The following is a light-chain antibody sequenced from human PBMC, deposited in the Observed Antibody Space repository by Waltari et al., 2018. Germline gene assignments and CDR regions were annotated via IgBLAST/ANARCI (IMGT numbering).Light chain of an antibody. Sequence: VLTQYPATLSASPGERVTLSCRASQSVNKGLAWYQQKPGHPPRLLIYGATTGAAGVPARFSGSGSGEDYTLTISSLQSEDSALYFCHQYDKGRTFGGGTKVEIK. CDR1: QSVNKG. CDR2: GAT. CDR3: HQYDKGRT. V-gene: IGKV3-15*01. J-gene: IGKJ4*01.